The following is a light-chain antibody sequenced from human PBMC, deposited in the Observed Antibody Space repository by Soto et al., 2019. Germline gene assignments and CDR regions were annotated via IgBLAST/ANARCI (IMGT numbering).Light chain of an antibody. V-gene: IGKV1-5*03. CDR2: KAS. Sequence: DIQMTQSPSTLSASVGDRVTVTCRARQSISSWLAWYQQKPGKAPKLLIYKASSLESGVPSRFSGSGSVTEFPLTISSLQTAYFASYYCHTYDTYAFTFGHGTKVHI. J-gene: IGKJ3*01. CDR3: HTYDTYAFT. CDR1: QSISSW.